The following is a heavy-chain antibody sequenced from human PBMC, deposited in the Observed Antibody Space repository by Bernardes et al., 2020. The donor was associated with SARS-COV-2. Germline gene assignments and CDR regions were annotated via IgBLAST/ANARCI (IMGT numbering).Heavy chain of an antibody. D-gene: IGHD6-19*01. J-gene: IGHJ4*02. CDR3: ARLSGFNYFDS. Sequence: SETLSLTCTVSGASMSSDSFYWGWIHQTPGKGLECIGSFGTNYYTGSTYYNPSLKSRVTMSVDTSKNQFSLQLNSMTAADTGVYYCARLSGFNYFDSWGQGTRVAVSS. CDR2: NYYTGST. CDR1: GASMSSDSFY. V-gene: IGHV4-39*01.